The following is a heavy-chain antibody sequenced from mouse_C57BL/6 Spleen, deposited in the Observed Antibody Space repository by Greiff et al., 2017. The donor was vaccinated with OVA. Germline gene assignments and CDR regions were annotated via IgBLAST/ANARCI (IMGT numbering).Heavy chain of an antibody. Sequence: VQLQQSGAELVKPGASVKMSCKASGYTFTSYWITWVKQRPGQGLEWIGDIYPGSGSTNYNEKFKSKATLTVDTSSSTAYMQLSSLTSEDSAVYYCVRDTTVGAGFAYWGQGTLVTVSA. D-gene: IGHD1-1*01. V-gene: IGHV1-55*01. J-gene: IGHJ3*01. CDR1: GYTFTSYW. CDR3: VRDTTVGAGFAY. CDR2: IYPGSGST.